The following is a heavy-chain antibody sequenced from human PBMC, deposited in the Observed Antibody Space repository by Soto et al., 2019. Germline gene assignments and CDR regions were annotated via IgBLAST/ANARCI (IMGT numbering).Heavy chain of an antibody. D-gene: IGHD2-2*01. CDR3: ARAPFRQSNDDANYAYFGMAV. J-gene: IGHJ6*01. V-gene: IGHV3-30*03. CDR2: ISYDGSEK. CDR1: GFTFNTYG. Sequence: PGGSLRLSCAASGFTFNTYGMHWVRPAPGKGLEWVAVISYDGSEKYYVDSVKGRFNISKDNSKNTLYLQMNRLRTEDTAIHYCARAPFRQSNDDANYAYFGMAVWGQATTVTVSS.